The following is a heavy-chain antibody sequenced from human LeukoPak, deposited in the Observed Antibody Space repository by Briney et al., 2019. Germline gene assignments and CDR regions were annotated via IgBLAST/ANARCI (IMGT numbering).Heavy chain of an antibody. Sequence: PSETLSLTCAVSGGSISSSNWWSWVRQPPGKGLEWIGEIYHSGSTNYNPSPKSRVTISVDKSKNQFSLKLSSVTAADTAVYYRAKMAGYSYGYQFDYWGQGTLVTVSS. V-gene: IGHV4-4*02. CDR2: IYHSGST. CDR1: GGSISSSNW. D-gene: IGHD5-18*01. CDR3: AKMAGYSYGYQFDY. J-gene: IGHJ4*02.